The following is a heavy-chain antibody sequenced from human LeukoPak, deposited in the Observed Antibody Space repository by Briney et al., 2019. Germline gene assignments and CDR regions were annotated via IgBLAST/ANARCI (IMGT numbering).Heavy chain of an antibody. V-gene: IGHV4-34*01. Sequence: PSETLSLTCAVYGGSFSGYYWSWIRQPPGKGLEWIGEINHSRSTNYNPSLKSRVTISVDTSKNQFSLKLSSVTAADTAVYYCASSPYGYQKGAFDYWGQGTLVTVSS. D-gene: IGHD5-18*01. CDR2: INHSRST. J-gene: IGHJ4*02. CDR3: ASSPYGYQKGAFDY. CDR1: GGSFSGYY.